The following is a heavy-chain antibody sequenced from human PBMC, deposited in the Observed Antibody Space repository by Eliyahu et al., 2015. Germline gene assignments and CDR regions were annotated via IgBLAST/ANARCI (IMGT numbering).Heavy chain of an antibody. V-gene: IGHV1-8*01. CDR3: ARDYGGSSGWFDP. CDR2: XSPNNXDT. J-gene: IGHJ5*02. Sequence: QVQLVQSGAEVKKPGASXXVSCKASXXTFTXXDVNWVRQAPGQGLEWVGWXSPNNXDTGYAQKXQGRVTMTRDTSISTAYMELRSLRSDDTAVYYCARDYGGSSGWFDPWGQGTLVTVSS. CDR1: XXTFTXXD. D-gene: IGHD4-23*01.